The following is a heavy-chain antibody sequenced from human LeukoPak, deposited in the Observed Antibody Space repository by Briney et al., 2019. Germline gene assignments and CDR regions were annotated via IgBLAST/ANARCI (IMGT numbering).Heavy chain of an antibody. J-gene: IGHJ4*02. D-gene: IGHD3-9*01. CDR2: ISSSGSTI. V-gene: IGHV3-11*01. Sequence: GGSLRLSRAASGFTFSDYYMSWIRQAPGKGLEWVSYISSSGSTIYYADSVKGRFTISRDNAKNSLYLQMNSLRAEDTAVYYCARVNTYYDILTGYFTFDYWGQGTLVTVSS. CDR1: GFTFSDYY. CDR3: ARVNTYYDILTGYFTFDY.